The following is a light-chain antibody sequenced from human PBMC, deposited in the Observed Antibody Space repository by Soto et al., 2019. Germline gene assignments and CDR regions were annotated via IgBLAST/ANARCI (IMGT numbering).Light chain of an antibody. CDR1: QSVSSN. V-gene: IGKV3D-15*01. CDR2: GAS. Sequence: IVVAQSPDPLSVSPGERATLSCRASQSVSSNLAWYQQKPGQAPRLLIYGASNRATGIPDRFSGSGSGTEFTLTINRLQAEDCAVYYCQQYGSSPRTFGQGTKVDI. J-gene: IGKJ1*01. CDR3: QQYGSSPRT.